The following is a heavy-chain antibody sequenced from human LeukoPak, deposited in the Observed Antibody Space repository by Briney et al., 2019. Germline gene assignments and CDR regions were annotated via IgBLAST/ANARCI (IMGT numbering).Heavy chain of an antibody. D-gene: IGHD3-22*01. V-gene: IGHV1-46*01. Sequence: GASVKVSCKASGYTSTSHYMHWVRQAPAQGLEWMGRINPSGGSTTYAQRFQGRVTMTRDTSTSTVYMELSSLRSEDTAVYFCARDSYYDSSGSVDYWGQGTLVTVSS. CDR1: GYTSTSHY. J-gene: IGHJ4*02. CDR3: ARDSYYDSSGSVDY. CDR2: INPSGGST.